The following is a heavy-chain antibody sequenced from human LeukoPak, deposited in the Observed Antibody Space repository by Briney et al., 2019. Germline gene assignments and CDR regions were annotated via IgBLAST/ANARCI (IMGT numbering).Heavy chain of an antibody. D-gene: IGHD3-10*01. CDR1: GFTFSSYS. V-gene: IGHV3-21*01. Sequence: PGGSLRLSCAASGFTFSSYSMNWVRQAPGKGLEWVSSISSSSNYIYYAESVKARFTISRENAKNSLYLQMNSLRAEDTAVYYCARGDRSGNYYGSGSPWGQGTLVTVSS. CDR3: ARGDRSGNYYGSGSP. CDR2: ISSSSNYI. J-gene: IGHJ5*02.